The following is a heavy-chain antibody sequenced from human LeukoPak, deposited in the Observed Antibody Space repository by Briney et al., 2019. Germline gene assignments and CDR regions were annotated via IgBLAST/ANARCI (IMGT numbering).Heavy chain of an antibody. CDR3: ARDSTVATYYGVDV. CDR2: IQHDGTEK. D-gene: IGHD6-19*01. CDR1: GFTFRSYW. Sequence: GRSLRLSCAASGFTFRSYWMTWVRQAPGKGLEWVANIQHDGTEKNYVDSVRGRFTISRDNAKTSLYLQMNSLRAEDTAVYYCARDSTVATYYGVDVWGQGTTVTVSS. J-gene: IGHJ6*02. V-gene: IGHV3-7*01.